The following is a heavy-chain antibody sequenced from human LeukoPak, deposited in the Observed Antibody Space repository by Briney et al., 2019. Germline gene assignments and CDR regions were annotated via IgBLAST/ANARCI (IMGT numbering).Heavy chain of an antibody. CDR1: GGSISNSNW. J-gene: IGHJ4*02. V-gene: IGHV4-4*02. CDR3: TTLYYYDTTGYYWRGFDY. CDR2: IYHSGNT. Sequence: SGTLSLTCAVSGGSISNSNWWSWVRQPPGKGLEWIGEIYHSGNTNYNPSLKSRVTITVDTSKNQFSLELNSVTAADTALYFCTTLYYYDTTGYYWRGFDYWGQGALVAVSS. D-gene: IGHD3-22*01.